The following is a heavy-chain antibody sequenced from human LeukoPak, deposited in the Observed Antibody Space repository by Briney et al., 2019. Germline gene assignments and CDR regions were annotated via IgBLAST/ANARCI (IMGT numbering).Heavy chain of an antibody. CDR1: GGSISGYY. Sequence: PSETLSLTCTVSGGSISGYYWSWIRQPPGQGLEWIGYIFYSGSTNYNPTLKSRVTISVDASENQFSLRLSSVTAADTAVYFCARQASWLPYFDLWGRGALVAVSS. J-gene: IGHJ2*01. CDR2: IFYSGST. CDR3: ARQASWLPYFDL. V-gene: IGHV4-59*08. D-gene: IGHD6-13*01.